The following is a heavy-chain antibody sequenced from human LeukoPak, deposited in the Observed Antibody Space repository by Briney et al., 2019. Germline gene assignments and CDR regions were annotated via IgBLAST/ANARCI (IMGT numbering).Heavy chain of an antibody. CDR2: IYYSGST. CDR3: ARAPLYKPNWFDP. D-gene: IGHD1-14*01. Sequence: SETLSLTCTVSGGSISSYYWSWIRQPPGKGLEWIGYIYYSGSTNYNPSLKSRVTISVDTSKNQFSLKLSSVTAADTAVYYCARAPLYKPNWFDPWGQGTLVTVSS. CDR1: GGSISSYY. J-gene: IGHJ5*02. V-gene: IGHV4-59*01.